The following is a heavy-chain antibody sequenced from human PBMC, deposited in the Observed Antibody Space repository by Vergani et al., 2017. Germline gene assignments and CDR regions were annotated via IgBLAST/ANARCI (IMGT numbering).Heavy chain of an antibody. CDR2: IRYDGSNK. CDR3: AKMGLRYFDWLLGY. D-gene: IGHD3-9*01. J-gene: IGHJ4*02. Sequence: VQLVESGGGLVQPGGSLRLSCAASGFTFSSYDMHWVRQAPGKGLEWVAFIRYDGSNKYYADSVKGRFTISRDNSKNTLYLQMNSLRAEDTAVYYCAKMGLRYFDWLLGYWGQGTLVTVSS. CDR1: GFTFSSYD. V-gene: IGHV3-30*02.